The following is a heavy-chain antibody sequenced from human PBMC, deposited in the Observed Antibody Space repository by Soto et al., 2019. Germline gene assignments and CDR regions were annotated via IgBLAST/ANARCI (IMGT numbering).Heavy chain of an antibody. D-gene: IGHD6-13*01. J-gene: IGHJ5*01. CDR3: ARVSADGARWFDS. CDR1: GASISSGGFY. CDR2: IAYRGRT. V-gene: IGHV4-31*03. Sequence: QVQLPESGPGLVQPSQTLSLTCTVSGASISSGGFYWSWIRQFPGKGLEWMGYIAYRGRTFSNPSLKGRATFSRDTSKSQFSLNVNSVTAAVTAVFYCARVSADGARWFDSWCQGTLVTVSS.